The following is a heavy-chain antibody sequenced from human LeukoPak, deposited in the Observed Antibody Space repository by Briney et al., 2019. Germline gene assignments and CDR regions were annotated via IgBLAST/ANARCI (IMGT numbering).Heavy chain of an antibody. J-gene: IGHJ5*02. V-gene: IGHV4-59*01. D-gene: IGHD4-17*01. CDR2: IYYSGST. CDR1: GGSISSYY. CDR3: ARASGEGFRFDP. Sequence: PSETLSLTCTVSGGSISSYYWSWIRQPPGKGLEWIGYIYYSGSTNYNPSLKSRVTISVDTSENQFSLKLSSVTAADTAVYYCARASGEGFRFDPWGQGTLVTVSS.